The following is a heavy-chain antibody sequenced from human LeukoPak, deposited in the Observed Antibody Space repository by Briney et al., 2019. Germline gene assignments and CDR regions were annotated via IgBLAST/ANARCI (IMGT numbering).Heavy chain of an antibody. Sequence: GGSLRLSCAASGFTFSSYDMHWVRQATGKGLEWVSAIGTAGDTYYPGSVKGRFAISRENAKNSLYLQMNSLRAGDTAVYYCARGDYGGNEGGFDYWGQGTLVTVSS. CDR3: ARGDYGGNEGGFDY. J-gene: IGHJ4*02. CDR2: IGTAGDT. D-gene: IGHD4-23*01. V-gene: IGHV3-13*01. CDR1: GFTFSSYD.